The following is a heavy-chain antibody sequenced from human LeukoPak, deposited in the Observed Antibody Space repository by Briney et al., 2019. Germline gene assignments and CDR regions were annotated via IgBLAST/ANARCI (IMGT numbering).Heavy chain of an antibody. V-gene: IGHV4-59*01. CDR1: GASISDYY. J-gene: IGHJ4*02. Sequence: SETLSLTCSVSGASISDYYWSWIRQSPGKGLEWIGYVVYTGVTKYNPSLKSRASISVDTSENQVSLSLTSVTAADTAVYFCERDWGEGFYWGQGTLVAVSS. CDR2: VVYTGVT. CDR3: ERDWGEGFY. D-gene: IGHD3-16*01.